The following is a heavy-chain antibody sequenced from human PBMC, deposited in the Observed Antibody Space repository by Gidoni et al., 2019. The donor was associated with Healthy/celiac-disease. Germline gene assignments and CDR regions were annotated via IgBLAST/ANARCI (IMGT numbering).Heavy chain of an antibody. CDR1: GFPFSDYY. D-gene: IGHD3-3*01. Sequence: QVQLVESGGGLVKPGGSLRLSCSAPGFPFSDYYMSWIRQAPGKGLGWVSYISRSGSPIYYADSVKGRFTISRDNAKNSLYLQMNSLRAEDTAVYYCARDIRDFWSGLFDYWGQGTLVTVSS. CDR3: ARDIRDFWSGLFDY. J-gene: IGHJ4*02. V-gene: IGHV3-11*01. CDR2: ISRSGSPI.